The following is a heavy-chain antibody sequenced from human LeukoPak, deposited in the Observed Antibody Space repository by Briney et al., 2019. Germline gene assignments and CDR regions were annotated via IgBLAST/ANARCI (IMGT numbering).Heavy chain of an antibody. Sequence: SETLSLTCTVSGDSVSNYYWSWIRQPPGKGLEWIGEINHSGSTNYNPSLKSRVTISVDTSKNQFSLKLSSVTAADTAVYYCARAVTTPHDYWGQGTLVTVSS. J-gene: IGHJ4*02. CDR1: GDSVSNYY. D-gene: IGHD4-17*01. CDR3: ARAVTTPHDY. V-gene: IGHV4-34*01. CDR2: INHSGST.